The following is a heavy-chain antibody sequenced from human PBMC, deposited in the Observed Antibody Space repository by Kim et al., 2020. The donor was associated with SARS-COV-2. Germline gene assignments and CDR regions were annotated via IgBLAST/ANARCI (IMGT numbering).Heavy chain of an antibody. V-gene: IGHV1-69*13. CDR3: ARGQSEWEVLGVDAFDI. CDR1: GGTFSSNA. D-gene: IGHD1-26*01. J-gene: IGHJ3*02. CDR2: IIPIFGTA. Sequence: SVKVSCKASGGTFSSNAISWVRQAPGQGLEWMGGIIPIFGTANYAQKFQGRVTITADESTSTAYMELSSLRSEDTAVYYCARGQSEWEVLGVDAFDIWGQGTMVTVSS.